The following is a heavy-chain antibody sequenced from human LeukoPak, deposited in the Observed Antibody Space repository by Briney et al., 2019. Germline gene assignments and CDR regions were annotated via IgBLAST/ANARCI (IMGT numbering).Heavy chain of an antibody. J-gene: IGHJ5*02. D-gene: IGHD2-2*01. CDR1: GYTFTSYD. Sequence: ASVKVSCKASGYTFTSYDINWVRQATGQGLEWMGWMNPNSGNTGYAQKFQGRVTMTRNTSISTAYMGLSSLRSEDTAVYYCARADCSSTSCSNWFDPWGQGTLVTVSS. CDR2: MNPNSGNT. V-gene: IGHV1-8*01. CDR3: ARADCSSTSCSNWFDP.